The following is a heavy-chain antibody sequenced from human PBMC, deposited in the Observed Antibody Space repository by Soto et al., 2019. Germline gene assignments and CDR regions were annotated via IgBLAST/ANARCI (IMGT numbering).Heavy chain of an antibody. V-gene: IGHV3-7*03. CDR1: GFTFGSYW. Sequence: PGGSLRLSCAASGFTFGSYWMRWVRQAPGKGLEWVANIKQDGSERYYVNCVKGRFSISRDNAKNSLYLQMNSLRAEDTAVYYCARDLTYYYDSSGYDYWGQGTPVTVSS. CDR3: ARDLTYYYDSSGYDY. D-gene: IGHD3-22*01. J-gene: IGHJ4*02. CDR2: IKQDGSER.